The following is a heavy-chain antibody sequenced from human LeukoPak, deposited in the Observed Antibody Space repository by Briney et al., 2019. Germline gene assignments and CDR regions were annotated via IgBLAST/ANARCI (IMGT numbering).Heavy chain of an antibody. CDR2: ISGDNGNT. J-gene: IGHJ4*02. D-gene: IGHD6-19*01. V-gene: IGHV1-18*01. CDR1: GYTLTELS. Sequence: ASVKVSCKVSGYTLTELSMHWVRQAPGKGLGWMGWISGDNGNTNYAQKFQGRVTMTTDTSTSTAYMELTSLRSDDTAVYYCARPAEQWLGDYFDYWGQGTLVTVSS. CDR3: ARPAEQWLGDYFDY.